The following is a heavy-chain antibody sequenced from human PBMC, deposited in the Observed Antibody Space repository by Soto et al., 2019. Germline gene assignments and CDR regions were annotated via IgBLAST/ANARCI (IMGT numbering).Heavy chain of an antibody. V-gene: IGHV1-46*01. D-gene: IGHD6-13*01. Sequence: ASVKVSCKASGYTFTSYYMHWVRQAPGQGLEWMGIINPSGGSTSYAQKFQGRVTMTTDTSTNTVYMELRGLRSDDTAVYFCARSTGYISSWFSYNWFDPWGQGTLVTVSS. CDR1: GYTFTSYY. CDR2: INPSGGST. J-gene: IGHJ5*02. CDR3: ARSTGYISSWFSYNWFDP.